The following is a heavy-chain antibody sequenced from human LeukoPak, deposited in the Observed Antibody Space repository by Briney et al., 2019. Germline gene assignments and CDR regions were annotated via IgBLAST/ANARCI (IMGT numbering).Heavy chain of an antibody. V-gene: IGHV1-69*01. CDR2: IIPIFGTA. Sequence: SVKVSCKASGGTFSSYAISWVRQAPGQGLEWMGGIIPIFGTANYAQKFQGRVTITADESTSTAYMELSSLRSEDTAVYYCASLYYDSSGYSDWGQGTLVTVSS. CDR1: GGTFSSYA. J-gene: IGHJ4*02. CDR3: ASLYYDSSGYSD. D-gene: IGHD3-22*01.